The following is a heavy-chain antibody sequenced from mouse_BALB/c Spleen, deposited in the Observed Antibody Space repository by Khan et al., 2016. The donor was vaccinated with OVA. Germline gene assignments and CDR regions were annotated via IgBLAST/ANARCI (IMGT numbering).Heavy chain of an antibody. D-gene: IGHD2-3*01. Sequence: QIQLVQSGPELKKPGETVKISCKTSGYTFTNYGMNWVKQAPGKGLKWMGWINTNTGEPTYAEEFKGRFAFSLETSATTAALQINNLKNEDTATYFCARDDGYWAYWGQGTLVTVSA. J-gene: IGHJ3*01. CDR3: ARDDGYWAY. CDR1: GYTFTNYG. V-gene: IGHV9-3*02. CDR2: INTNTGEP.